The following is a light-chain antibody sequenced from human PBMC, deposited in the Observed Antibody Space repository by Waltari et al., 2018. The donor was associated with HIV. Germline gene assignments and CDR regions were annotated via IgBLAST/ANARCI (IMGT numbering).Light chain of an antibody. CDR2: EVS. CDR1: SSEAGDYKY. Sequence: QSALTQSASVSGSPGQSITISCTGTSSEAGDYKYVSWYQQYPGKAPKVILYEVSNRPSGVSNRFSGSWSGNTASLTISGLQPEDEADYYCCSYIGSAWVFGGGTKLTVL. V-gene: IGLV2-14*01. CDR3: CSYIGSAWV. J-gene: IGLJ3*02.